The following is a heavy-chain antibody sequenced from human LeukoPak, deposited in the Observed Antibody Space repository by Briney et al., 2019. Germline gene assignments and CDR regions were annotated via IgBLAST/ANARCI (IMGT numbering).Heavy chain of an antibody. V-gene: IGHV1-8*01. D-gene: IGHD5-12*01. J-gene: IGHJ4*02. CDR3: ASGPGGGYEFDY. CDR2: MNPNSGNT. Sequence: ASVKVSCKASGYTFTSYVINWVRQATGQGLEWMGWMNPNSGNTGYAQKFQGRVTMTRNTSISTAYMELSSLRSEDTAVYYCASGPGGGYEFDYWGQGTLVTVSS. CDR1: GYTFTSYV.